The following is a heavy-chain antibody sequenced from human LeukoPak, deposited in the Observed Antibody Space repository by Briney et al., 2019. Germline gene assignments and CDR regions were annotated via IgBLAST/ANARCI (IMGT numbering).Heavy chain of an antibody. J-gene: IGHJ4*02. CDR2: ISAYNGNT. D-gene: IGHD3-22*01. CDR1: GYTFTSYG. Sequence: GASVKVSCKASGYTFTSYGISWVRQAPGQGLEWMGWISAYNGNTNYAQKLQGRVTMTTDTSTSTAYVELRSLRSDDTAVYYCARETYYYDSSGYYAKPKGMDYWGQGTLVTVSS. V-gene: IGHV1-18*01. CDR3: ARETYYYDSSGYYAKPKGMDY.